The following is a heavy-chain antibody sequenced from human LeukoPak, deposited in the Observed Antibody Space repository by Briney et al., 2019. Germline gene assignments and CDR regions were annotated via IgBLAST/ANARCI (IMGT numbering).Heavy chain of an antibody. J-gene: IGHJ4*02. CDR2: ISNSGGEK. Sequence: GRCLSLSCIASGFTFSSNGIHWVRQAPGKGLEWVAVISNSGGEKYFADSLRGRFTISRDNSKNTVYLQMNSLRTEDTAMYYCAKDRYRSWCVDYWGQGTLVTVSS. CDR3: AKDRYRSWCVDY. CDR1: GFTFSSNG. D-gene: IGHD6-13*01. V-gene: IGHV3-30*18.